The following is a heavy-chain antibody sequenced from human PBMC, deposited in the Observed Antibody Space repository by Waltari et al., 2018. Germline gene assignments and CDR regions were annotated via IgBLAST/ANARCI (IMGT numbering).Heavy chain of an antibody. V-gene: IGHV4-38-2*01. CDR2: IYHSGST. CDR1: GYSISRGYY. Sequence: QVQLQESGPGLVKPSETLSLTCAVSGYSISRGYYWGWIRQPPGKGLEWIGSIYHSGSTYYNPSLKSRVTISADTSKNQFSLKLSSVTAADTAVYYCAGSDYGDYGPPFIPFDYWGQGTLVTVSS. CDR3: AGSDYGDYGPPFIPFDY. J-gene: IGHJ4*02. D-gene: IGHD4-17*01.